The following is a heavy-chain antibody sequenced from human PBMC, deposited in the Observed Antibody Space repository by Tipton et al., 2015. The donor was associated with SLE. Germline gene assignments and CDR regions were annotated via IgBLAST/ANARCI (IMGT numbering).Heavy chain of an antibody. V-gene: IGHV4-4*08. D-gene: IGHD6-13*01. CDR2: IYTSGST. Sequence: TLSLTCTVSGGSIVGNYWSWIRQPPGKGREWIGYIYTSGSTNYNPSLKSRVTISVDTSKNQFSLKLSSVTAADTAVYYCARDRRLIAAPSFWWYFDLWGRGTLVTVSS. CDR1: GGSIVGNY. J-gene: IGHJ2*01. CDR3: ARDRRLIAAPSFWWYFDL.